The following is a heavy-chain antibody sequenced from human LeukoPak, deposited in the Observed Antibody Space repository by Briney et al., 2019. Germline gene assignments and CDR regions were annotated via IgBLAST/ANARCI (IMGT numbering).Heavy chain of an antibody. CDR1: GYTFTGYY. J-gene: IGHJ4*02. CDR2: INPNSGGT. CDR3: ARVRRLVHEGHFDY. Sequence: ASVKVSCKASGYTFTGYYMHWVRQAPGQGLEWMGWINPNSGGTNYAQKFQGRVTTTRDTSISTAYMELCRLRSDDTAVYYCARVRRLVHEGHFDYWGQGTLVTVSS. D-gene: IGHD6-19*01. V-gene: IGHV1-2*02.